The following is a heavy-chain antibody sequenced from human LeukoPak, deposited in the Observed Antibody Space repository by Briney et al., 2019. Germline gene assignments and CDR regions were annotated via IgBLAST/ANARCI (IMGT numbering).Heavy chain of an antibody. J-gene: IGHJ4*02. CDR3: ARYYGSVSN. CDR2: VNHSGST. CDR1: GGSFSGYY. D-gene: IGHD3-10*01. V-gene: IGHV4-34*01. Sequence: SETLSLTCAVYGGSFSGYYWSWFRQPPGKGLEWIGEVNHSGSTNYNPSLKSRVTISVDTSKNQFSLKLSSVTAADTAVYYCARYYGSVSNWGQGTLVTVSS.